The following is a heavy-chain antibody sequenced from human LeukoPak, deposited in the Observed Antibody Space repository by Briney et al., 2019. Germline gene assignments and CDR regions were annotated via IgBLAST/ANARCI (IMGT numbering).Heavy chain of an antibody. CDR3: ASTYYDILTGYYNGY. CDR2: IYYSGST. CDR1: GVSVSSGSYY. V-gene: IGHV4-61*01. J-gene: IGHJ4*02. Sequence: SETLSLTCTVSGVSVSSGSYYWSWIRQPPGKGLEWIGYIYYSGSTNYNPSLKSRVTISVDTSKNQFSLKLSSVTAADTAVYYSASTYYDILTGYYNGYWGQGTLVTVSS. D-gene: IGHD3-9*01.